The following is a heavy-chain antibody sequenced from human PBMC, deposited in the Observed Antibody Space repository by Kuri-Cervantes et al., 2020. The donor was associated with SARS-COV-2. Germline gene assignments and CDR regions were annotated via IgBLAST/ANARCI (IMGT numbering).Heavy chain of an antibody. Sequence: GGSLRLSCAASGFTFSTYVMSWVRQAPGKGLEWVSDISCSGGSTYYAASVKGRFTISRDNSKNALYQQMNSLRAEDTAVYYCAKEFFSLGWDGGHLEYWGQGTLVTVSS. CDR2: ISCSGGST. D-gene: IGHD3-16*01. V-gene: IGHV3-23*01. CDR1: GFTFSTYV. J-gene: IGHJ4*02. CDR3: AKEFFSLGWDGGHLEY.